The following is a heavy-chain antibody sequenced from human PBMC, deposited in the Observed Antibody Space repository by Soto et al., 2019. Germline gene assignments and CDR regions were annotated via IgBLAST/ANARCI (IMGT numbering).Heavy chain of an antibody. CDR3: ANNPYYDSSGYHDY. CDR2: ISGSGGST. CDR1: GLTFSSYA. Sequence: GVSLRLSCAASGLTFSSYAMSWVRQAPGKGLEWVSAISGSGGSTYYADSVKGRFTISRDNSKNTLYLQMNRLRAEDKAVYYCANNPYYDSSGYHDYWGKGTLVTVSS. V-gene: IGHV3-23*01. D-gene: IGHD3-22*01. J-gene: IGHJ4*02.